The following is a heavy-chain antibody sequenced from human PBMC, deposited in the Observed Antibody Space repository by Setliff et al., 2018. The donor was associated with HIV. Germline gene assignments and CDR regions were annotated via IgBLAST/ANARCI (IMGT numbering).Heavy chain of an antibody. Sequence: GESLKIPCQASGYSFTNYWIGWVRQMPGKGLEWMGIIFPGDSDTRYSPSFQGQVIISADKSISTAYLHLSSLKASDTAIYYCVRRDNLVVTLTYYFDSWGQGTLVTVSS. J-gene: IGHJ4*02. V-gene: IGHV5-51*01. CDR3: VRRDNLVVTLTYYFDS. D-gene: IGHD2-21*02. CDR2: IFPGDSDT. CDR1: GYSFTNYW.